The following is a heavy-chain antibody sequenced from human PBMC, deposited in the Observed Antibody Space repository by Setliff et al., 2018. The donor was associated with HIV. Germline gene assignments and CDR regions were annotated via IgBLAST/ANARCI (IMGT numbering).Heavy chain of an antibody. V-gene: IGHV4-38-2*01. D-gene: IGHD1-26*01. CDR2: IHHSGTT. CDR3: ARVPHRVVGTTTLLYHFDY. CDR1: GYSISSGYY. J-gene: IGHJ4*02. Sequence: SETLSLTCAVSGYSISSGYYWAWIRQSPGKGLDWIGSIHHSGTTHYNPSLKSRVTISVETTTNQVSLQVHSGTAVDTAVYYCARVPHRVVGTTTLLYHFDYWAWEPWSPSPQ.